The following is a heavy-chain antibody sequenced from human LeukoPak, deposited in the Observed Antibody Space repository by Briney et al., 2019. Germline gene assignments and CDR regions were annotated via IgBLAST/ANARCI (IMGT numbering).Heavy chain of an antibody. J-gene: IGHJ4*02. D-gene: IGHD3-22*01. Sequence: SETLSLTCAVYGGSFSGYYWSWIRQPPGKGLEWIGYIYYSGSTNYNPSLKSRVTISVDTSKNQFSLKLSSVTAADTAVYYCARVDYYDSSGYYMAIDYWGQGTLVTVSS. V-gene: IGHV4-59*08. CDR1: GGSFSGYY. CDR2: IYYSGST. CDR3: ARVDYYDSSGYYMAIDY.